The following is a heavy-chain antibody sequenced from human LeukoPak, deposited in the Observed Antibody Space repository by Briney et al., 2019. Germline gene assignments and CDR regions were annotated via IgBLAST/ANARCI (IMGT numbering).Heavy chain of an antibody. Sequence: KPGGSLRLSCAASGFTVSSNYMSWVRQAPGKGLEWVSSISSRSSYTYYADSVRGRFTISRDNAKNSLYLQMSSLRAEDTAVYYCARDSLYGSSSFNPFDYWGQGTLVTVSS. D-gene: IGHD6-6*01. CDR2: ISSRSSYT. CDR3: ARDSLYGSSSFNPFDY. V-gene: IGHV3-21*01. CDR1: GFTVSSNY. J-gene: IGHJ4*02.